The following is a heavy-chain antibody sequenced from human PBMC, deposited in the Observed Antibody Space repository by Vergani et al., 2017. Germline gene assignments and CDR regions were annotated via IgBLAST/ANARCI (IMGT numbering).Heavy chain of an antibody. CDR2: IIPIVGTA. Sequence: QVQLVQSGAEVKKPGSSVKVSCKASGGTFSSYAISWVRQAPGQGLEWMGRIIPIVGTANYAQKFQGRVTITADESTSTAYMELSSLRAEDTAVYYCARDSTLPSGDYAFDYWGQGTLVTVSS. J-gene: IGHJ4*02. D-gene: IGHD4-17*01. V-gene: IGHV1-69*18. CDR3: ARDSTLPSGDYAFDY. CDR1: GGTFSSYA.